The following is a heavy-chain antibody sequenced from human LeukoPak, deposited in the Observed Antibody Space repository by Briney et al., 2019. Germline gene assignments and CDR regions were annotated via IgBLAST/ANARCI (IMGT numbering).Heavy chain of an antibody. D-gene: IGHD6-19*01. CDR1: GFTFSSYS. V-gene: IGHV3-21*01. Sequence: GGSLRLSCAASGFTFSSYSMNWVRQAPGKGLEWVSSISSSCSYIYYADAVKGRFTISRDNAKNSLYLKMNSLRAEDTAVYYCARDRGSSGWSNRAEYFQHWGQGTLVTVSS. J-gene: IGHJ1*01. CDR3: ARDRGSSGWSNRAEYFQH. CDR2: ISSSCSYI.